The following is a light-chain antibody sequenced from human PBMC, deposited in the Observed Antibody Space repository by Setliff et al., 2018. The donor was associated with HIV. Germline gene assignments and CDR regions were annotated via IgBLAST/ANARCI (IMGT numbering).Light chain of an antibody. CDR2: EVT. CDR3: CSYAGSSTYV. Sequence: QSALTQSASVSGSPGQSITISCTGTSSDVGGYNYVSRYQQLPGKASKLMIYEVTKRPSEVSNRFSGSKSGNTASLTISGLQAEDEADYYCCSYAGSSTYVFGTGTKVTVL. V-gene: IGLV2-23*02. CDR1: SSDVGGYNY. J-gene: IGLJ1*01.